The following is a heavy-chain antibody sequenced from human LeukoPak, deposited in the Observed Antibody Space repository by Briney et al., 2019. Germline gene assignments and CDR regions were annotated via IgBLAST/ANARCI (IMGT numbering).Heavy chain of an antibody. CDR3: ARERGGDRPLDY. J-gene: IGHJ4*02. D-gene: IGHD2-21*02. Sequence: PSETLSLTCTVSGGSISSSSYYWGWIRQPPGKGLEWIGSIYYSGSTYYNPSLKSRVTISVDTSKNQFSLKLSSVTAADTAVYYCARERGGDRPLDYWGQGTLVTVSS. V-gene: IGHV4-39*07. CDR1: GGSISSSSYY. CDR2: IYYSGST.